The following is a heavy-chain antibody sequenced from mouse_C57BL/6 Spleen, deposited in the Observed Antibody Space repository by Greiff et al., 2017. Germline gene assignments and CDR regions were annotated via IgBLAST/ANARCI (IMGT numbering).Heavy chain of an antibody. J-gene: IGHJ3*01. CDR2: INPSSGYT. Sequence: QVHVKPSGAELAKPGASVKLSCKASGYTFTSYWMHWVKPRTGQGLEWIGYINPSSGYTKYNQKFKDKATLTADKSSSTAYMQLSSLTYEDSAVYYCARSLRDLLGFAYWGQGTLVTVSA. V-gene: IGHV1-7*01. CDR3: ARSLRDLLGFAY. CDR1: GYTFTSYW. D-gene: IGHD2-10*01.